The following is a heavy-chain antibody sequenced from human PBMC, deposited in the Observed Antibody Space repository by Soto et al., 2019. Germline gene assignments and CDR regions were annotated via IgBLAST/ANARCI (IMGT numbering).Heavy chain of an antibody. D-gene: IGHD6-19*01. Sequence: QVQLQESGPGLVKPSQTLSLTCTVSGGSISSGGYYWNWIRQHPGRGLEWIGYIYVGGSTYYNPSLKSRLTISVDTSRDRFSLKLDSVTAADTAVYYCARSRDSSGWYYFDHWGQGTLVTVSS. V-gene: IGHV4-31*03. CDR2: IYVGGST. J-gene: IGHJ4*02. CDR3: ARSRDSSGWYYFDH. CDR1: GGSISSGGYY.